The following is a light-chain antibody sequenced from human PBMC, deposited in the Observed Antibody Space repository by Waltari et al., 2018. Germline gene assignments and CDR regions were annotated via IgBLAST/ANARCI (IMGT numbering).Light chain of an antibody. CDR3: SAWDDSIVGPV. V-gene: IGLV1-44*01. Sequence: QSVLTQPPSASGTPRQGVTTSCSRGSSNVDRNHVNWYQHLPDAAPKLLISTTPQRPSGVPDRFSGSKSGTSASLTISGLQSEDEGDYYCSAWDDSIVGPVFGGGTRLSVL. CDR2: TTP. CDR1: SSNVDRNH. J-gene: IGLJ3*02.